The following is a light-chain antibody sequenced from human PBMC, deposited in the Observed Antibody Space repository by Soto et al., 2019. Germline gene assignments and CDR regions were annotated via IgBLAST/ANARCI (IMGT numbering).Light chain of an antibody. CDR3: QAWVTGIGV. CDR2: INSDGGH. J-gene: IGLJ2*01. V-gene: IGLV4-69*01. Sequence: QPVLTQSPSASASLGASVKLTCTLSSGHSRNAIAWHQQQPEKGPRYLMKINSDGGHIKGDEIPDRFSGSSSGAERYLTISSLQSEDEADYYCQAWVTGIGVFGGGTKLTVL. CDR1: SGHSRNA.